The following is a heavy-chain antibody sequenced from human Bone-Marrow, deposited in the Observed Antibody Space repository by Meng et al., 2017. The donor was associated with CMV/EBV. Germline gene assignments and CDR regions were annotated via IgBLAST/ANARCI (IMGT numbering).Heavy chain of an antibody. J-gene: IGHJ6*02. D-gene: IGHD2-21*01. Sequence: GESLKISCAGSGFIFSDHYIDWVRQAPGKGLEWVAFIRYDGSNKYYADSVKGRFTISRDNSKNTLYLQMNSLRAEDTAVYYCALGVVVVIANPIHYYYYGMDVWGQGTTVTVSS. CDR2: IRYDGSNK. V-gene: IGHV3-30*02. CDR3: ALGVVVVIANPIHYYYYGMDV. CDR1: GFIFSDHY.